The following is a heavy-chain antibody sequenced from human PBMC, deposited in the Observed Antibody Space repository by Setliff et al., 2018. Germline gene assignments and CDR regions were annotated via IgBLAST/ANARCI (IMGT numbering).Heavy chain of an antibody. CDR3: ARVAKCGGHCWNDY. CDR2: TTGSGGDR. Sequence: GSLRLSCAASGLTFRTYAMSWVRQAPGKGLEWVSSTTGSGGDRDYADSVKGRFTISRDNSKNTLYLQMNSLRAEDTAVYYCARVAKCGGHCWNDYWGQGTRVTVSS. J-gene: IGHJ4*02. CDR1: GLTFRTYA. D-gene: IGHD2-21*02. V-gene: IGHV3-23*01.